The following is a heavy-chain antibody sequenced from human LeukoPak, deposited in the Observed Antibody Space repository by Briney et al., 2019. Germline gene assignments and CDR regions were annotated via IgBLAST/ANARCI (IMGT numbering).Heavy chain of an antibody. D-gene: IGHD3-3*01. Sequence: SETLSLTCAVYGGSFSGYYWSWIRQPPGKGLEWIGEINHSGSTNYNPSLKSRVTISVDTSKNQFSLKLSSVTAAETAVYYCARSGSSGDLFNFDYWGQGTLVTVSS. CDR1: GGSFSGYY. J-gene: IGHJ4*02. CDR3: ARSGSSGDLFNFDY. CDR2: INHSGST. V-gene: IGHV4-34*01.